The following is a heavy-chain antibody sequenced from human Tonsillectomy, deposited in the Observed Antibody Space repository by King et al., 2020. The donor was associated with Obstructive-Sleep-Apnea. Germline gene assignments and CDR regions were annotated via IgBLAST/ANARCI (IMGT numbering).Heavy chain of an antibody. Sequence: VQLVESGAEVKKPGASVKISCKASGYTFTGYYLQWVRQAPGQGLEWMGWINPNSGATNYAQKFQGWVTMTRDTSITTAHMEMSRLRSEDTAVYYCARQMATVFYYYGIDVWGQGTTVTVSS. J-gene: IGHJ6*02. V-gene: IGHV1-2*04. CDR2: INPNSGAT. D-gene: IGHD5-24*01. CDR3: ARQMATVFYYYGIDV. CDR1: GYTFTGYY.